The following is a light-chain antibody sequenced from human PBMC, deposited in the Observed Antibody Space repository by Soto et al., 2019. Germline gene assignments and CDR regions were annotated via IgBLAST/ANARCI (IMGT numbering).Light chain of an antibody. CDR1: QCVRSSY. Sequence: EIVLTQSPGTLSLSPVERVTLSCRASQCVRSSYLAWYQQKPGQAPRLLIYGASSRATGIPDRFSGSGSGTDFTLTISRLEPEDFVVYCCQQYGSVPYSFGQGTKLEI. CDR2: GAS. V-gene: IGKV3-20*01. CDR3: QQYGSVPYS. J-gene: IGKJ2*01.